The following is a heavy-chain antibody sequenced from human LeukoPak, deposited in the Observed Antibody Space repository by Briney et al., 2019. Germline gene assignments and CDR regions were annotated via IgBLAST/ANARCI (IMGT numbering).Heavy chain of an antibody. J-gene: IGHJ5*02. CDR2: VSGSGTTT. CDR3: AKGRIAAASTNWFDP. CDR1: GFTFSSYA. V-gene: IGHV3-23*01. D-gene: IGHD6-13*01. Sequence: GGSLRLSCATSGFTFSSYAMNWVSQAPGKWLEWVSVVSGSGTTTYYADSVKGRFTISRDNSKNTLYLQMNSLRSEDTAVYYCAKGRIAAASTNWFDPWGQGTLVTVSS.